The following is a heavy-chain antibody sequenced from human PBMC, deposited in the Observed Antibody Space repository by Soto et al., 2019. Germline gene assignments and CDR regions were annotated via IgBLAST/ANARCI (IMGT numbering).Heavy chain of an antibody. CDR1: GITFSTFSSNI. CDR3: AKDPPGGWMV. V-gene: IGHV3-23*01. D-gene: IGHD6-19*01. Sequence: EVQLLESGGGLVQPGGSLRLSCAASGITFSTFSSNIMSWVRHAPGKGLEWVSGMNGNGAYTYHVDSVKGRFTISRDNSKNTVYLQMNSLRAEDTAVYSCAKDPPGGWMVWGQGTLVTVSS. CDR2: MNGNGAYT. J-gene: IGHJ4*02.